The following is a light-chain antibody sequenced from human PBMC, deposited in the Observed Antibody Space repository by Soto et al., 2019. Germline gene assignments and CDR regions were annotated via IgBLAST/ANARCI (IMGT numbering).Light chain of an antibody. CDR3: QQYNDWPLS. Sequence: EIVMTQSPATLSVSPGERATLSCRASQSVSSNFAWYQQKPGQAPRLLIYGASTRATGIPARFSSSGSGTEFTLTISSLQSEDFAVYYCQQYNDWPLSFGGGTKVEIK. J-gene: IGKJ4*01. CDR2: GAS. CDR1: QSVSSN. V-gene: IGKV3-15*01.